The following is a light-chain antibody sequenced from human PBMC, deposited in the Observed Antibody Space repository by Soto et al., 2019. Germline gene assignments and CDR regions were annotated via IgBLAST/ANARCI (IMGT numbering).Light chain of an antibody. J-gene: IGKJ5*01. Sequence: DNVLTQSLGTLSLSQGERATLSCRASQSVSSTYLAWYQQKPGQAPRLLIYGASSRATGTPDRFSGSGSGTDFTLTISRLEPEDFAVYYCQQYGASPRYTFGQGTRLEIK. CDR3: QQYGASPRYT. CDR1: QSVSSTY. V-gene: IGKV3-20*01. CDR2: GAS.